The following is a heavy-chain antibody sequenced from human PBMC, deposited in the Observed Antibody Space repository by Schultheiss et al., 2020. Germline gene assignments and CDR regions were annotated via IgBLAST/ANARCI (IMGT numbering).Heavy chain of an antibody. J-gene: IGHJ4*02. CDR1: GGSISSGDYF. Sequence: SETLSLTCTVSGGSISSGDYFWSWVRQPPGKGLEWIGNIYSTGSTHYNPSLGSRVSISEDTSKTQFSLKLSSVTAADTAVYYCPRREDYLVQGTLFTVPS. CDR2: IYSTGST. CDR3: PRREDY. V-gene: IGHV4-30-4*01.